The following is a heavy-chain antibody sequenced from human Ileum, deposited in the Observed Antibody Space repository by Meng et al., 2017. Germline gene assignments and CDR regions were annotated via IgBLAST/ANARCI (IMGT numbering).Heavy chain of an antibody. D-gene: IGHD6-19*01. V-gene: IGHV4-34*01. J-gene: IGHJ4*02. CDR2: INHSGST. Sequence: QVELRQGGAGLLKPSAPLSLTCAVYGGSFSGYYWSWIRQPPGKGLEWIGEINHSGSTNYNPSLKSRVTISVDTSKNQFSLKLSSVTAADTAVYYCARTSGWFYYWGQGTLVTVSS. CDR3: ARTSGWFYY. CDR1: GGSFSGYY.